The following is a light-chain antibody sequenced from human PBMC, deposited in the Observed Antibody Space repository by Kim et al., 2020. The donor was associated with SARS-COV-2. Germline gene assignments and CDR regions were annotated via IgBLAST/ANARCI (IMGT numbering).Light chain of an antibody. CDR2: DIS. V-gene: IGLV2-23*02. J-gene: IGLJ3*02. Sequence: GHSVTISCSGSINDLGTYALVSWYQQYPGKAPRLIIFDISQRPSGISGRFSGSKSGNTASLTISPLEPDDEADYFCCSFTSGVSWVFGGGTQLTVL. CDR3: CSFTSGVSWV. CDR1: INDLGTYAL.